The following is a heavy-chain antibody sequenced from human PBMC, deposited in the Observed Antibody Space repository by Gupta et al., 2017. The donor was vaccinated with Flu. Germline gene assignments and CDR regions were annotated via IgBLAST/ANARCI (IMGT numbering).Heavy chain of an antibody. Sequence: EVQLLESGGGLVQPGGSLRLSCAASGFTFSSYAMSWVRQAPGKGLEWVSAISGSGGSTYYADSVKGRFTISRDNPKNTLYLQMNSLRAEDTAVYYCAKDESILDSSGYYPLFDYWGQGTLVTVSS. CDR2: ISGSGGST. J-gene: IGHJ4*02. D-gene: IGHD3-22*01. CDR3: AKDESILDSSGYYPLFDY. CDR1: GFTFSSYA. V-gene: IGHV3-23*01.